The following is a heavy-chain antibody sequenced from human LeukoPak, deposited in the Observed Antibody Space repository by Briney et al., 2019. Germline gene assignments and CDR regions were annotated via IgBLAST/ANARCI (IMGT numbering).Heavy chain of an antibody. J-gene: IGHJ4*02. CDR2: ISYDGSNK. CDR3: ARGYYDSSGYYLFDY. V-gene: IGHV3-30-3*01. D-gene: IGHD3-22*01. Sequence: PGGSLRLSCAASGFTFSSYAMHWVRQAPGKGLEWVAVISYDGSNKYYADSVKGRFTISRDNSKNTLYLQMNSLRAEDTAVYYCARGYYDSSGYYLFDYWGQGTQVTVSS. CDR1: GFTFSSYA.